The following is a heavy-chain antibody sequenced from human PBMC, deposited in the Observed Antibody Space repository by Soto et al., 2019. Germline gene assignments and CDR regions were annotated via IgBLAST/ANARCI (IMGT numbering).Heavy chain of an antibody. CDR3: ARNWDYDILTGYYKGWFDP. V-gene: IGHV4-59*01. J-gene: IGHJ5*02. Sequence: SETLSLTCTVSGGSISSYYWSWIRQPPGKGLEWIGYIYYSGSTNYNPSLKSRVTISVDTSKNQFSLKLSSVTAADTAVYYCARNWDYDILTGYYKGWFDPWGQGTLVTV. D-gene: IGHD3-9*01. CDR2: IYYSGST. CDR1: GGSISSYY.